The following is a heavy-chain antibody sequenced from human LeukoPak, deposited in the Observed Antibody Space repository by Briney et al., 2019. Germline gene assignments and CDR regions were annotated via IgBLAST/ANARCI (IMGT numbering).Heavy chain of an antibody. CDR2: IYSGGTT. V-gene: IGHV3-66*01. CDR1: GFTVSGNY. Sequence: GGSLRLSCAASGFTVSGNYMSWVRQAPGKGLEWVSVIYSGGTTYYGDSVRGRFTISRDNAKNSLYLQMNSLRAEDTAVYYCARVGDYYDSSGKTFFDYWGQGTLVTVSS. CDR3: ARVGDYYDSSGKTFFDY. D-gene: IGHD3-22*01. J-gene: IGHJ4*02.